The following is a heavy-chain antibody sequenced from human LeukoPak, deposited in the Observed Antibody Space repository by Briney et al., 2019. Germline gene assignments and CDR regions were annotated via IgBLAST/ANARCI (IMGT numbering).Heavy chain of an antibody. CDR2: ISGSGGST. Sequence: PGGSQRLSCAASEFTFSSYGMSWVRQAPGKGLEWVSAISGSGGSTYYADSVKGRFTISRNNSKNTLYLQMNSLKTEDTAVYYCTTDTGYYDSSGYYSSLYYFDYWGQGTLVTVSS. CDR1: EFTFSSYG. V-gene: IGHV3-23*01. D-gene: IGHD3-22*01. CDR3: TTDTGYYDSSGYYSSLYYFDY. J-gene: IGHJ4*02.